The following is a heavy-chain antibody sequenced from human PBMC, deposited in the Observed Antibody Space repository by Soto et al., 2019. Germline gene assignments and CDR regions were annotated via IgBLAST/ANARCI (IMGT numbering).Heavy chain of an antibody. V-gene: IGHV1-8*01. CDR1: GYTFTSYD. J-gene: IGHJ4*02. D-gene: IGHD2-21*01. Sequence: ASVKVSCKASGYTFTSYDINWVRQATGQGLEWMGWMNPNSGYTGHAQKFQGRVTMTRDTSTSTAYMELSSLRSEDTAVYYCARVFGSIDYWGQGXLVTVSS. CDR3: ARVFGSIDY. CDR2: MNPNSGYT.